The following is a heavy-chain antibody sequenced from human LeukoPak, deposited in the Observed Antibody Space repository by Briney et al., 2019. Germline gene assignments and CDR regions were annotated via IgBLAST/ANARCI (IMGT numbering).Heavy chain of an antibody. CDR1: GFTFSSYA. J-gene: IGHJ4*02. CDR3: ARAQMGAPTDY. Sequence: GGSLRLSCAASGFTFSSYAMYWVRQAPGKGLVWVSRISSDGSSTIYADSVKGRFTISRDIAKNTLYLQMDSLRAEDTAVYYCARAQMGAPTDYWGQGTLVTVSS. CDR2: ISSDGSST. D-gene: IGHD1-26*01. V-gene: IGHV3-74*01.